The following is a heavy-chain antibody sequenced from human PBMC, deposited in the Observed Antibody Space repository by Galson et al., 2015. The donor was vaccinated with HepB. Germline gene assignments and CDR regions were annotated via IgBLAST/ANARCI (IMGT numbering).Heavy chain of an antibody. CDR3: AREVLGIFGVVMGGRPSPLGWFDP. CDR2: ISSSSSTI. D-gene: IGHD3-3*01. CDR1: GFTFSSYS. J-gene: IGHJ5*02. V-gene: IGHV3-48*02. Sequence: SLRLSCAASGFTFSSYSMNWVRQAPGKGLEWVSYISSSSSTIYYADSVKGRFTISRDNAKNSLYLQMNSLRDEDTAVYYCAREVLGIFGVVMGGRPSPLGWFDPWGQGTLVTVSS.